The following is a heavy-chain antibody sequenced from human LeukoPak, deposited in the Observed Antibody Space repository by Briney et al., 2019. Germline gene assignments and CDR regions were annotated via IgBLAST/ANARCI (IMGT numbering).Heavy chain of an antibody. V-gene: IGHV4-38-2*01. CDR3: ARNRDGYNSFDY. D-gene: IGHD5-24*01. CDR2: INHGGST. J-gene: IGHJ4*02. Sequence: PGGSLRLSCAASGFTFSSYAMSWVRQPPGKGLEWIGSINHGGSTDYNPSLKSRVIMSIDTSKNHFSLKLSSVTAADTAVYYCARNRDGYNSFDYWGQGTLVTVSS. CDR1: GFTFSSYA.